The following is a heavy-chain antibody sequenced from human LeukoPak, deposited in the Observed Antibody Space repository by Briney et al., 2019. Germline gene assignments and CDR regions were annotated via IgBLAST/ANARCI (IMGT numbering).Heavy chain of an antibody. CDR3: AKDLTMIVVVILDY. Sequence: PGGALRLSCAASGFTFSSYAMHWVRQAPGKGLEGGAVISYDGSNKYYADSVKGRFTISRDNSKNTLYLQMNSLRAEDTAVYYCAKDLTMIVVVILDYWGQGTLVTVSS. CDR2: ISYDGSNK. D-gene: IGHD3-22*01. V-gene: IGHV3-30-3*01. CDR1: GFTFSSYA. J-gene: IGHJ4*02.